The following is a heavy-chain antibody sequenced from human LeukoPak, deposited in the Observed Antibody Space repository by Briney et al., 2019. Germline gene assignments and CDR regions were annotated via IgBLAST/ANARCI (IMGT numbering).Heavy chain of an antibody. CDR2: IYYSGST. CDR1: GGSISSYY. Sequence: PSETLSLTCTVSGGSISSYYWSWIRQPPGKGLEWIGYIYYSGSTNYNPSLKSRVTISVDTSKNQFSLKPSSVTAADTAVYYCARHGIRDYVWGSYRYSWFDPWGQGTLVTVPS. V-gene: IGHV4-59*08. D-gene: IGHD3-16*02. CDR3: ARHGIRDYVWGSYRYSWFDP. J-gene: IGHJ5*02.